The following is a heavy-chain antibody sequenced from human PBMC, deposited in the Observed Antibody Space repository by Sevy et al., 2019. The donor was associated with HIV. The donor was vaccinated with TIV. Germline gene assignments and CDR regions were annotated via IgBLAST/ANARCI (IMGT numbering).Heavy chain of an antibody. CDR2: IKQEGSEK. CDR3: ARVRDDSSGFHLDY. Sequence: GGSLRLSCAASGFTFSRYWMTWVRQAPGKGLEWVANIKQEGSEKYSVDSVKGRFTISRDNAKNSLYLQMNSLRAEDTAVYYCARVRDDSSGFHLDYWGQGTLVTVSS. D-gene: IGHD3-22*01. J-gene: IGHJ4*02. V-gene: IGHV3-7*01. CDR1: GFTFSRYW.